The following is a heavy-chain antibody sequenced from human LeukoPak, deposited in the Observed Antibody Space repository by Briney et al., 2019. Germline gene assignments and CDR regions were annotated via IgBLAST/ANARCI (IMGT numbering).Heavy chain of an antibody. J-gene: IGHJ6*02. CDR3: ARLYSYAMDV. V-gene: IGHV3-7*01. CDR2: IKEDGSDK. Sequence: PGGSLRLSCAAYGFTFSRYWMTWVRQAPGKGLQWVAKIKEDGSDKYYVDSLKGRFTISKDNAKNSLYMQMNSLRAEDTAVYYCARLYSYAMDVWGQGTTVTVSS. CDR1: GFTFSRYW.